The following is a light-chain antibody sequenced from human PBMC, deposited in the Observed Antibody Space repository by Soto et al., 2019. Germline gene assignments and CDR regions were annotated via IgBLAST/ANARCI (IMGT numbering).Light chain of an antibody. Sequence: QSALTQPASVSGSPGQSIAISCTGTSSDVGAYYYVFWYQQHPGKAPKLMIYDVNNRPSGVSDRFSGSKSGNTASLTISGLQAEDEADYYCSSYTTESNYVLGTGTKLTVL. J-gene: IGLJ1*01. CDR1: SSDVGAYYY. CDR3: SSYTTESNYV. V-gene: IGLV2-14*03. CDR2: DVN.